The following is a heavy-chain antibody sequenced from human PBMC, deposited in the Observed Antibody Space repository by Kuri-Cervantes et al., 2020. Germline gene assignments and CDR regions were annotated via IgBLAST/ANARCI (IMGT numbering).Heavy chain of an antibody. CDR2: ISDSGRST. CDR1: GFTFSNYA. CDR3: AKGGSGWYYFDY. J-gene: IGHJ4*02. D-gene: IGHD6-19*01. Sequence: GGSLRLSCAASGFTFSNYAMNWVRQAPGEGREWVSIISDSGRSTIYADSVKGRFTISRDNSKNTLYLQMNGLRAEDTAVYYCAKGGSGWYYFDYWGQGTLVTVS. V-gene: IGHV3-23*01.